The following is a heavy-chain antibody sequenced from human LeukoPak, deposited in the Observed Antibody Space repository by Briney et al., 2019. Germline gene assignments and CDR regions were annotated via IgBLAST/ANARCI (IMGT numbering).Heavy chain of an antibody. CDR2: IYYSGST. Sequence: PSGTLSLTCAVSGGSISSSNWWSWIRQPPGKGLEWIGYIYYSGSTNYNPSLESRVTMSVDTSKKQFSLKLSSVTAADTAVYYCVRDGSAATVTGDWFDPWGQGTLVSVSS. J-gene: IGHJ5*02. CDR3: VRDGSAATVTGDWFDP. D-gene: IGHD5-24*01. V-gene: IGHV4-4*02. CDR1: GGSISSSNW.